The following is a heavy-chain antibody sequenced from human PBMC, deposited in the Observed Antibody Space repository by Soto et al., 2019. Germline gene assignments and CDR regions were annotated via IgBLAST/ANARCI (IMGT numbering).Heavy chain of an antibody. CDR3: ARRPDAFDI. Sequence: PGGSLRLSCAGSGSTFTDFTMTWVRQAPGKGLEWVSAISGGGLSTYYAGSVKGRFTISRDNSKTTLYLQMNSLRAEDTAVYYCARRPDAFDIWGRGTMVTVSS. V-gene: IGHV3-23*01. J-gene: IGHJ3*02. CDR1: GSTFTDFT. CDR2: ISGGGLST.